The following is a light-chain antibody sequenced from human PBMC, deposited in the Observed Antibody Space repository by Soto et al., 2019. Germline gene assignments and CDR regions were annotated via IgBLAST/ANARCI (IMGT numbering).Light chain of an antibody. V-gene: IGKV3-11*01. CDR3: QQRSNWPLT. J-gene: IGKJ4*01. CDR1: QSVSSY. Sequence: EIVLPQSPATLYLSPGERATLSCRASQSVSSYLAWYQQKPGQAPRLLIYDASNTATGVPDRFSGSGSGTDFTRTISSLEPEDFAVYYCQQRSNWPLTFGGGTKVEIK. CDR2: DAS.